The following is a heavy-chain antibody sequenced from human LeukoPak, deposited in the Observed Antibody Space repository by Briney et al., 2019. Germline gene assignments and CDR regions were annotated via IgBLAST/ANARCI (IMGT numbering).Heavy chain of an antibody. D-gene: IGHD3-3*01. V-gene: IGHV4-34*01. CDR1: GGSFSGYY. J-gene: IGHJ4*02. CDR2: INHSGST. CDR3: ARGRYYDFWSGYSPLFDY. Sequence: SETLSLTCAVYGGSFSGYYWSWIRQPPGKGLEWIGEINHSGSTNYNPSLKSRVTISVDTSKNQFSLKLSSVTAADTAVYYCARGRYYDFWSGYSPLFDYWGQGTLVTVSS.